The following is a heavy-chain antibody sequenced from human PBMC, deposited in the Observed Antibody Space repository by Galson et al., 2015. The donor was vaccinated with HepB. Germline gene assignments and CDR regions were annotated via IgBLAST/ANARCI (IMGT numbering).Heavy chain of an antibody. V-gene: IGHV1-2*02. D-gene: IGHD2-2*01. J-gene: IGHJ6*02. CDR2: INPNSGGT. CDR1: GYTFTGYY. Sequence: SVKVSCKASGYTFTGYYMHWVRQAPGQGLEWMGWINPNSGGTNYAQKFQGRVTMTRDTSISTAYMELSRLRSDDTAVYYCAAYCSSTSCYEPTKNYYYYGMDVWGQGTTVTVSS. CDR3: AAYCSSTSCYEPTKNYYYYGMDV.